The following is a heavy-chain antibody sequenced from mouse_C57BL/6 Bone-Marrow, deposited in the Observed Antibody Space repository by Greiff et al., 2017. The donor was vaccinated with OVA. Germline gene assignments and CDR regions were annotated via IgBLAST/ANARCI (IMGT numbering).Heavy chain of an antibody. CDR3: ARAWGGAWFAY. CDR2: ISYDGSN. Sequence: ESGPGLVKPSQSLSLTCSVTGYSITSGYYWNWIRQFPGNKLEWMGYISYDGSNNYNPSLKNRISITRDTSKNQFFLKLNSVTTEDTATYYCARAWGGAWFAYWGQGTLVTVSA. J-gene: IGHJ3*01. V-gene: IGHV3-6*01. CDR1: GYSITSGYY.